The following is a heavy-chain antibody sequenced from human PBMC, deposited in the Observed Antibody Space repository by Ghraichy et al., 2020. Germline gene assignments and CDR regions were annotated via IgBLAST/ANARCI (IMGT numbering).Heavy chain of an antibody. CDR2: IYYSGST. J-gene: IGHJ6*03. D-gene: IGHD3-10*01. Sequence: SETLSLTCAVYGGSFSGHYWNWIRQSPGKGLAWIGEIYYSGSTNSNPSLESRITISLDTSKHQISLKLRSVTAAATGVYYCASGRDLVIVQTASSYYDMDVWGKGTTVTVSS. V-gene: IGHV4-34*01. CDR3: ASGRDLVIVQTASSYYDMDV. CDR1: GGSFSGHY.